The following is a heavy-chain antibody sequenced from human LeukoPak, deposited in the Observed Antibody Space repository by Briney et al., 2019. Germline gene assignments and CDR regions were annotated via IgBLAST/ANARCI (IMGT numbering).Heavy chain of an antibody. Sequence: ASVKVSCKASGYTFTNYGISWVRQAPGQGLEWMGRISAYNGNTNYAQKLQGRVTMTTDTSTNTAYMELRSLGSDDTAVYYCARGWSSGERYYYYYMDVWGKGTTVTVSS. D-gene: IGHD6-6*01. CDR1: GYTFTNYG. J-gene: IGHJ6*03. V-gene: IGHV1-18*01. CDR2: ISAYNGNT. CDR3: ARGWSSGERYYYYYMDV.